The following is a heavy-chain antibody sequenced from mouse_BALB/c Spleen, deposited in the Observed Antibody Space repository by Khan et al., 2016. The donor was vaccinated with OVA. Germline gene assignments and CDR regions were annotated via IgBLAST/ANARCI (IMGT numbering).Heavy chain of an antibody. J-gene: IGHJ2*01. V-gene: IGHV5-9-3*01. CDR3: ARQGGIYDGPFDY. Sequence: EVELVESGGGLVKPGGSLKLSCAATGFTFYNYAMSWVRQTPEKRLEWVATVSSGGSFTYYPDSVKGRFTISRDNAKNTLYLQMNSLRSEDPAIYYSARQGGIYDGPFDYWGQGTTLTVSS. D-gene: IGHD2-3*01. CDR2: VSSGGSFT. CDR1: GFTFYNYA.